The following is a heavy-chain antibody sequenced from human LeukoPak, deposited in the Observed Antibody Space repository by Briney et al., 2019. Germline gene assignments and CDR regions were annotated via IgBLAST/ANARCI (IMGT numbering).Heavy chain of an antibody. D-gene: IGHD3-22*01. CDR2: IYYSGST. Sequence: PSETLSLTCTVSGGSISSSSYYWGWIRQPPGKGLEWIGSIYYSGSTYYNPSLKSQVTISVDTSKNQFSLKLSSVTAADTAVYYCARLPATYYYDSSGYSGWGQGTLVTVSS. J-gene: IGHJ4*02. CDR3: ARLPATYYYDSSGYSG. CDR1: GGSISSSSYY. V-gene: IGHV4-39*01.